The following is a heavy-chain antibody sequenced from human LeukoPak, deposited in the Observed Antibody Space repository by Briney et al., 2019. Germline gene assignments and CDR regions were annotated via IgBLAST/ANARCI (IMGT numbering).Heavy chain of an antibody. D-gene: IGHD6-13*01. CDR2: ISYDGSNK. J-gene: IGHJ6*04. Sequence: PAGPLRRSCAGSGFTFSSSGMHWVRQAPGKGLEWVAVISYDGSNKYYDVSVKGRFTISRHNSKNTLYRQINRLRAEDTAVYYCARDLEVSGVAAAGRHYYYYYALDVWGEGTTVTVSS. CDR1: GFTFSSSG. V-gene: IGHV3-30*03. CDR3: ARDLEVSGVAAAGRHYYYYYALDV.